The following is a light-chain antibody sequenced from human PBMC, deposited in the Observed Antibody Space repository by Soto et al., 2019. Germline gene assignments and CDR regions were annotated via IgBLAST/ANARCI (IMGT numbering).Light chain of an antibody. Sequence: EFVLTQSPGTLSVSPGERATFSCRASQSVGTYLAWYQQKPGQAPRLLIYDASNRATGTPARFSGSGSGTDITLTISSLEPEDFAVYYCQHRGDWPPGATFGGGTKVEI. CDR2: DAS. V-gene: IGKV3-11*01. J-gene: IGKJ4*01. CDR3: QHRGDWPPGAT. CDR1: QSVGTY.